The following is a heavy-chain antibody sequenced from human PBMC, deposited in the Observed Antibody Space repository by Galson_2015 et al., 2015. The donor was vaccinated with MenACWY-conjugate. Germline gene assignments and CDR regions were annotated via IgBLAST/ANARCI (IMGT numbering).Heavy chain of an antibody. CDR2: IRNKANSYST. CDR1: GFSFSDHY. Sequence: LRLSCAASGFSFSDHYMDWVRQAPGKGLEWVGRIRNKANSYSTEYAASVKGRFTISRDDSRNLLYLQMGSLKTEDTAVYYCSRGGLGVSAFDYWGQGTLVTVSS. CDR3: SRGGLGVSAFDY. J-gene: IGHJ4*02. V-gene: IGHV3-72*01. D-gene: IGHD2-8*01.